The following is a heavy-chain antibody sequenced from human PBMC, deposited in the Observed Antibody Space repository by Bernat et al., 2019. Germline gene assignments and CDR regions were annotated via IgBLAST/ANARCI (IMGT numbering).Heavy chain of an antibody. Sequence: QVQLQESGPGLVKPSQTLSLTCTVSGGSISSGDYYWSWIRQPPGKGLEWIGYIYYSGSTYYNPSLKSRVTISVDTSKNQFSLKLSSVTAADTAVYYCARVPHTRRGYCSSTSCYAGGYWGQGTLVTVSS. J-gene: IGHJ4*02. V-gene: IGHV4-30-4*01. CDR2: IYYSGST. CDR3: ARVPHTRRGYCSSTSCYAGGY. CDR1: GGSISSGDYY. D-gene: IGHD2-2*01.